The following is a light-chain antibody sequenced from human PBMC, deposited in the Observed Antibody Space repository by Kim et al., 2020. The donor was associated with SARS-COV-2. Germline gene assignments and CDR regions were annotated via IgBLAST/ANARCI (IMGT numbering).Light chain of an antibody. CDR3: QQYENLPLT. V-gene: IGKV1-33*01. CDR2: DVS. CDR1: QDITNY. Sequence: DIQMTQSPSSLSAYVGDRVTITCQASQDITNYLNWYQQKPGKAPKVLIYDVSKLETGVPSRFSGRGSGTHFSFTISSVQPEDIATYYCQQYENLPLTFGQGTRLEIK. J-gene: IGKJ5*01.